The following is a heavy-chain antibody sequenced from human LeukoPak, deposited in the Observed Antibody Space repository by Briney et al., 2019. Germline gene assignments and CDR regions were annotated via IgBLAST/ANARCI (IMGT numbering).Heavy chain of an antibody. CDR1: GYTFTGYY. Sequence: ASVKVSCKASGYTFTGYYMHWVRQAPGQGLEWMGWINPNSGGTNYAQKFQGRVTMTRDTSISTAYMELSRLRSDDTAVYYCARDNMGVSGSYYLGAFDIWGQGTMVTVSS. J-gene: IGHJ3*02. CDR3: ARDNMGVSGSYYLGAFDI. CDR2: INPNSGGT. V-gene: IGHV1-2*02. D-gene: IGHD1-26*01.